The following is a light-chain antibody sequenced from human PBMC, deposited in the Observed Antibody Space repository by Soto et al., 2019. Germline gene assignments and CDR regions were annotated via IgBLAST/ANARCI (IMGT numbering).Light chain of an antibody. Sequence: LTQSPSVSGTPGQRVTMSCSGSTSNIGNNPVNWYQQSPGTAPKLLMYDNDQRPSGVADRFSGSKSGTSASLAISGLQSEDETEYYCATWDDTVSGYVFGTGTKVTVL. CDR1: TSNIGNNP. V-gene: IGLV1-44*01. J-gene: IGLJ1*01. CDR3: ATWDDTVSGYV. CDR2: DND.